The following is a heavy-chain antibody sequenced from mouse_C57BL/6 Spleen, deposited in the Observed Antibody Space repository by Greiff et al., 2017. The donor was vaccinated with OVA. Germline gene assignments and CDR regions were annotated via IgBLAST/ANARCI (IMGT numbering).Heavy chain of an antibody. J-gene: IGHJ3*01. Sequence: LVESGAELVRPGTSVKVSCKASGYAFTNYLIEWVKQRPGQGLEWIGVINPGSGGTNYNEKFKGKATLTADKSSSTAYMQLSSLTSEDSAVYFCARRHLGRGFAYWGQGTLVTVSA. D-gene: IGHD4-1*01. CDR3: ARRHLGRGFAY. CDR2: INPGSGGT. CDR1: GYAFTNYL. V-gene: IGHV1-54*01.